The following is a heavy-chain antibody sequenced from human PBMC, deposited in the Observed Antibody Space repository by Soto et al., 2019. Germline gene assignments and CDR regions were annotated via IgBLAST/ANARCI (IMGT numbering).Heavy chain of an antibody. CDR3: ARDGVDTATGYYYGMDV. CDR2: ISGYNGNT. D-gene: IGHD5-18*01. V-gene: IGHV1-18*01. J-gene: IGHJ6*02. CDR1: GYTFSSYG. Sequence: ASVKVSCKTSGYTFSSYGFSWVRQAPGQGLEWIGWISGYNGNTNYAQRLQGRVTMTTDTSTSTAYMELRSLRSDDTAVYYCARDGVDTATGYYYGMDVWGQGTTVTVSS.